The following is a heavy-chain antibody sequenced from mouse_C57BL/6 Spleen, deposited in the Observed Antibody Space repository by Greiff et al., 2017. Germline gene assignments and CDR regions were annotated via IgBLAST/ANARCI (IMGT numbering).Heavy chain of an antibody. CDR1: GFTFSSYA. D-gene: IGHD1-1*01. CDR2: ISDGGSYT. J-gene: IGHJ4*01. Sequence: EVQGVESGGGLVKPGGSLKLSCAASGFTFSSYAMSWVRQTPEKRLEWVATISDGGSYTYYPDNVKGRFTISRDNAKNNLYLQMSHLKSEDTAMYYCARVYGSRDYYAMDYWGQGTSVTVSA. CDR3: ARVYGSRDYYAMDY. V-gene: IGHV5-4*01.